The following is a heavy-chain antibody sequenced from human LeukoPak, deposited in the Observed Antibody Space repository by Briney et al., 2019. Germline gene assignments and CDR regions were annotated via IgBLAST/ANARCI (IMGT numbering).Heavy chain of an antibody. CDR1: GFIFSDYY. CDR3: ARRQPLRYLDF. J-gene: IGHJ4*02. V-gene: IGHV3-11*01. Sequence: GGSLRLSCAASGFIFSDYYMGWIRQAPGKGLEWISYIGSSGSPIYYADSVKGRFTISRNNAKNSVYLELNSLTADDTAVYYCARRQPLRYLDFWGQGTLVTVSS. CDR2: IGSSGSPI. D-gene: IGHD3-9*01.